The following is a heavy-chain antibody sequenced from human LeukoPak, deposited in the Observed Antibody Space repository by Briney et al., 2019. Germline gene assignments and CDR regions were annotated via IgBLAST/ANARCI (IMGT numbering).Heavy chain of an antibody. J-gene: IGHJ6*03. CDR3: ARDAASKRYYYYYMDV. Sequence: GGSLRLSCAASGFTFSDYYMSWIRQAPGEGLEWVSCISSSGSTIYYADSVKGRFTISRDNAKNSLYLQMNSLRAEDTAVYYCARDAASKRYYYYYMDVWGKGTTVTVSS. V-gene: IGHV3-11*01. CDR2: ISSSGSTI. D-gene: IGHD6-13*01. CDR1: GFTFSDYY.